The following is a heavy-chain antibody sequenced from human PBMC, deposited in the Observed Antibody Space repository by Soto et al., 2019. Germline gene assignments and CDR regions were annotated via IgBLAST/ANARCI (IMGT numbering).Heavy chain of an antibody. D-gene: IGHD3-9*01. J-gene: IGHJ6*02. CDR2: ISSSSSYI. Sequence: EVQLVESGGGLVKPGGSLRLSCAASGFTFSSYSMNWVRQAPGKGLEWVSSISSSSSYIYYADSAKGRFTISRDNAKNSLYLQMNSLRAEDTAVYYCARGVRYFDWLPDYYYYGMDVWGQGTTVTVSS. CDR1: GFTFSSYS. V-gene: IGHV3-21*01. CDR3: ARGVRYFDWLPDYYYYGMDV.